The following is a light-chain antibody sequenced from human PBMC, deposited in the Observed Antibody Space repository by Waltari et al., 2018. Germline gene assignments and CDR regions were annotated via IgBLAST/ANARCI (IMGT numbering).Light chain of an antibody. J-gene: IGLJ1*01. CDR2: KDN. CDR1: ALPQQY. CDR3: QSGNSRGSYYV. Sequence: SYELTQPPSVSVSPGQTARITCSGDALPQQYVYWYQQKPGQAPVLMIYKDNERPSGIPERFSGSSSGTTVTLTISGVQAEDEADYYCQSGNSRGSYYVFGTGTKVTVL. V-gene: IGLV3-25*03.